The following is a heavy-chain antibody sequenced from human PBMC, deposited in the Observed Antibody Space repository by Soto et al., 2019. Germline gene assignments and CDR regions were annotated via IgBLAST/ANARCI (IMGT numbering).Heavy chain of an antibody. CDR2: INHSGST. CDR1: GGSFSGYY. Sequence: QVQLQQCGAGLLKSSETLSLTCAAYGGSFSGYYWSWIRQPPGKGLEWIGEINHSGSTNYNPSLRRRVTITIDPFKNQFSMKLGSVTAADAAVCYCARGLLWRITMVRGGMGYFDYLGQGTLVTVSS. V-gene: IGHV4-34*01. CDR3: ARGLLWRITMVRGGMGYFDY. J-gene: IGHJ4*02. D-gene: IGHD3-10*01.